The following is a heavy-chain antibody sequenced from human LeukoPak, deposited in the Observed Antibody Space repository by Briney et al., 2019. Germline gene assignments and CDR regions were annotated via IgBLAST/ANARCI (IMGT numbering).Heavy chain of an antibody. CDR3: ARRPPLYCGGDCYSGYFDL. CDR2: IYYSGST. J-gene: IGHJ2*01. D-gene: IGHD2-21*02. V-gene: IGHV4-30-4*08. CDR1: GGSISRGDYY. Sequence: PSETLSLTCTVSGGSISRGDYYWSWIRQPPGKGLEWIGYIYYSGSTYYNPSLKSRVTISVDTSKNQFSLNLSSVTAADTAVYYCARRPPLYCGGDCYSGYFDLWGRGTLVTVSS.